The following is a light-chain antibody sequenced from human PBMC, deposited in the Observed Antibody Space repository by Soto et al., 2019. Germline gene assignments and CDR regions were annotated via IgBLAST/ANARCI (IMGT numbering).Light chain of an antibody. CDR1: QSVSSSY. Sequence: EIVLTQSPGTLSMSPGERATLSCRASQSVSSSYLAWYQQKPGQAPRLLIYGASSRATGIPDRFSGSGSGTDLTLTISRLESEDFAVYYCQQYGSSLYTFGLGTKLEIK. J-gene: IGKJ2*01. CDR3: QQYGSSLYT. CDR2: GAS. V-gene: IGKV3-20*01.